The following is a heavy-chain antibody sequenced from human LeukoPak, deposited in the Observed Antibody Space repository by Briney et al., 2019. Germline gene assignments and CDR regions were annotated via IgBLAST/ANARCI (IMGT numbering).Heavy chain of an antibody. CDR3: AREFAIFGVATTYYFDY. D-gene: IGHD3-3*01. Sequence: SETLSLTCTVSGGSISSYYWSWIRQPAGKGLEWIWRIYTSGSTNYNPSLKSRVTMSVDTSKNQFSLKLSSVTAADTAVYYCAREFAIFGVATTYYFDYWGQGTLVTVSS. CDR2: IYTSGST. J-gene: IGHJ4*02. CDR1: GGSISSYY. V-gene: IGHV4-4*07.